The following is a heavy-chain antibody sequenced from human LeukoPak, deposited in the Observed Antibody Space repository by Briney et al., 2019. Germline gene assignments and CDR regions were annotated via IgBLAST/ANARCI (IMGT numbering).Heavy chain of an antibody. Sequence: GGSLRLSCAASGFTFNRHWMSWVRQAPGKGLEWVATIKPDGSEKHYVDSVKGRFIISRDNAENSLSLQMNSLRAEDTAVYYCARLGEKADFDYWGQGTLVTVPS. CDR3: ARLGEKADFDY. D-gene: IGHD3-16*01. J-gene: IGHJ4*02. CDR1: GFTFNRHW. V-gene: IGHV3-7*01. CDR2: IKPDGSEK.